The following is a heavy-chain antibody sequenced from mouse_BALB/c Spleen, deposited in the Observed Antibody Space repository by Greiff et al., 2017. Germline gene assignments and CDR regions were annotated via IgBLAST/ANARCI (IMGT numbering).Heavy chain of an antibody. CDR3: TSSNDYDGTWFAY. V-gene: IGHV1-5*01. D-gene: IGHD2-4*01. CDR2: IYPGNSDT. CDR1: GYSFTSYW. J-gene: IGHJ3*01. Sequence: VQLQQSGTVLARPGASVKMSCKASGYSFTSYWMHWVKQRPGQGLEWIGAIYPGNSDTSYNQKFKGKAKLTAVTSASTAYMELSSLTNEDSAVYYCTSSNDYDGTWFAYWGQGTLVTVSA.